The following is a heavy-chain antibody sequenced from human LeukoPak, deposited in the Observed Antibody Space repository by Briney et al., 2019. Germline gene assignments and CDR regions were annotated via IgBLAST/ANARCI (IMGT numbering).Heavy chain of an antibody. CDR2: INAGNGNT. CDR3: ARDGGMVRGVLTPFECWFDP. CDR1: GYTFTSYG. Sequence: ASVKVSCKASGYTFTSYGISWVRQAPGQGLEWMGWINAGNGNTKYSQKFQGRVTITRDTSASTAYMELSSLRSEDTAVYYCARDGGMVRGVLTPFECWFDPWGQGTLVIVSS. J-gene: IGHJ5*02. D-gene: IGHD3-10*01. V-gene: IGHV1-3*01.